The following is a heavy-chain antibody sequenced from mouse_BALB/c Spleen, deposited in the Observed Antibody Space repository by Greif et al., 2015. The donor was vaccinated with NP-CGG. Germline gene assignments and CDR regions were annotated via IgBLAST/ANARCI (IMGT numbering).Heavy chain of an antibody. D-gene: IGHD2-4*01. CDR3: ARYDYDDGFFY. J-gene: IGHJ3*01. V-gene: IGHV5-17*02. Sequence: EVMLVESGGGLVQPGGSRKLSCAASGFTFSSFGMHWVRQAPEKGLEWVAYISSGSSTIYYADTVTGRFTISRDNPKNTLFLQMSSVRSEYTAMYCCARYDYDDGFFYWGQGTLVTVSA. CDR2: ISSGSSTI. CDR1: GFTFSSFG.